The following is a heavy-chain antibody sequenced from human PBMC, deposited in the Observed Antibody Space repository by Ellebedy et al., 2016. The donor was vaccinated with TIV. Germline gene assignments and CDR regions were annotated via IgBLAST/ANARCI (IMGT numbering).Heavy chain of an antibody. V-gene: IGHV4-39*07. CDR1: GGSISSSSYY. Sequence: SETLSLXXTVSGGSISSSSYYWGWIRQPPGKGLEWIGSIYYSGSTYYNPSLKSRVTISVDTSKNQFSLKLSSVTAADTAVYYCAIILGYCSGGSCYSHMDVWGQGTTVTVSS. CDR2: IYYSGST. CDR3: AIILGYCSGGSCYSHMDV. J-gene: IGHJ6*02. D-gene: IGHD2-15*01.